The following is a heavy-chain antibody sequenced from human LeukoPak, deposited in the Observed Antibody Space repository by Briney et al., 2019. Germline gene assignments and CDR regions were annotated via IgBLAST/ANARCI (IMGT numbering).Heavy chain of an antibody. CDR2: ISYSRST. Sequence: PSETLSLTCTVSGGSIRSYYWSWIRQPPGKGLEWIGYISYSRSTNYNPSLKSRVTISVDTSKHHFSLRLSSVTAADTAVYYCARAPDYNGFLYYFDYWGQGTLVTVSS. D-gene: IGHD2/OR15-2a*01. J-gene: IGHJ4*02. CDR3: ARAPDYNGFLYYFDY. CDR1: GGSIRSYY. V-gene: IGHV4-59*01.